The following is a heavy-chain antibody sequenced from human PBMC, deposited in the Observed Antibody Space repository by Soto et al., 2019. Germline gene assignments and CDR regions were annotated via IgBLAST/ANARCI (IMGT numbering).Heavy chain of an antibody. CDR3: AKADYSYSWAPGDY. V-gene: IGHV3-23*01. CDR2: ISGSGDTT. D-gene: IGHD6-13*01. CDR1: RFTFSNYA. J-gene: IGHJ4*02. Sequence: PGGSLRLSCVISRFTFSNYALNWVRQAPGKGLEWVSSISGSGDTTYYADSVKGRFTISRDNSKNTLYLQMNSLRVEDTALYYCAKADYSYSWAPGDYWGQGTLVTVSS.